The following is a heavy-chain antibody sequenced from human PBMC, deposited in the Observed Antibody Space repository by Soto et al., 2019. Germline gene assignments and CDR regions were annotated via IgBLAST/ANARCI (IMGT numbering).Heavy chain of an antibody. D-gene: IGHD2-15*01. V-gene: IGHV4-39*01. J-gene: IGHJ6*02. Sequence: SETLSLTGIVSGGSIISRSDYWAWIRQPPGKGLEWIASIFYGGSTYYNPALKSRVTISVDTSKNKFSLKLTSVTAADTAVYYCARPVSGGRSHYDYYGMEVWGQGTTVTVSS. CDR3: ARPVSGGRSHYDYYGMEV. CDR2: IFYGGST. CDR1: GGSIISRSDY.